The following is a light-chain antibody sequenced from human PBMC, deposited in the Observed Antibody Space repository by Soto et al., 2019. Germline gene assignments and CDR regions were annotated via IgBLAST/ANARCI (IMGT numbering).Light chain of an antibody. CDR2: EGI. Sequence: QSVLTQPASVSGSPGQSITLSCTGTSSVFGTYNFVSWYQQEPGKAPKLIIYEGIRRPSGVSNRFSGSKSGNTASLTISGLQAEDEADYYCCSYAGSNTLYVFGTGTKLTVL. CDR3: CSYAGSNTLYV. J-gene: IGLJ1*01. V-gene: IGLV2-23*01. CDR1: SSVFGTYNF.